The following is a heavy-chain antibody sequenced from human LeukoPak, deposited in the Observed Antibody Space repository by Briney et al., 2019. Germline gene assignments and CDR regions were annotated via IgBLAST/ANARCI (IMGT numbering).Heavy chain of an antibody. V-gene: IGHV4-34*01. CDR2: INHSGST. CDR1: GGSFSGHY. CDR3: ARHEYSSSWYYFDY. D-gene: IGHD6-13*01. Sequence: SEILSLTCAVYGGSFSGHYWTWIRQPPGKGLEWIGEINHSGSTNYNPSLKSRVTISVDTSKNQFSLKLSSVTAADTAVYYCARHEYSSSWYYFDYWGQGTLVTVSS. J-gene: IGHJ4*02.